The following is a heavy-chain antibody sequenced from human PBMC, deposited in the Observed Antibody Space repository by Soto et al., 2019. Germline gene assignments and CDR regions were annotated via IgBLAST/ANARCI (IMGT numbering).Heavy chain of an antibody. CDR2: IYYSGST. CDR1: GGSFSSYY. CDR3: AGRDCSGTNCYYLDYYYMDV. V-gene: IGHV4-59*08. J-gene: IGHJ6*03. Sequence: QVQLQESGPGLVRPSETLSLTCTVSGGSFSSYYWTWIRQSPGKGLEWIGYIYYSGSTDYNPSLKGRLAISIDTSKNQFSLRLNSMTAADTAVYYCAGRDCSGTNCYYLDYYYMDVWGKGTTVTFSS. D-gene: IGHD2-2*01.